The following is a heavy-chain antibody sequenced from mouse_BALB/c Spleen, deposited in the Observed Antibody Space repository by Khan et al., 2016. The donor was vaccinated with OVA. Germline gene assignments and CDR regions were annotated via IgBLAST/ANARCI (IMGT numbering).Heavy chain of an antibody. CDR2: ISYSGVT. J-gene: IGHJ2*01. CDR3: ERGNYYGYYFDY. CDR1: GYSITSGYA. D-gene: IGHD1-1*01. V-gene: IGHV3-2*02. Sequence: EVKLLESGPGLVKPSQSLSLTCTATGYSITSGYAWNWIPQFPGNKLEWMGYISYSGVTSYTPSLNSRISITRDTSKSQFFRQLTSVTTEDTATYYCERGNYYGYYFDYWGQGTTLTVSS.